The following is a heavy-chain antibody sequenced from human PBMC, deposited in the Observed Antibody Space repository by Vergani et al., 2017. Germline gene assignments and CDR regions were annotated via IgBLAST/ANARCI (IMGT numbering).Heavy chain of an antibody. D-gene: IGHD3-10*01. J-gene: IGHJ4*02. CDR1: GYSVGSGYY. CDR2: VHRNGNT. CDR3: ARQNPYGSAHVDF. V-gene: IGHV4-38-2*01. Sequence: VDLQESGPGLVPSSETLSLNCAVSGYSVGSGYYWGWLRQPPGRGLEWIGCVHRNGNTYYTSSLRSRATISMDTSKNQFSLRLTSVTAADTAVYYCARQNPYGSAHVDFWGRGVLVTVSA.